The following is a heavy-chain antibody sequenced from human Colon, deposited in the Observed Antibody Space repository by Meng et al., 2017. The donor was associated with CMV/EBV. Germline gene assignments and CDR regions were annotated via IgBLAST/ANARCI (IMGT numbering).Heavy chain of an antibody. V-gene: IGHV1-3*04. Sequence: SCTASEYIFTHNGIHWVRQAPGQRIEWMGWINTANSGTKYSQDHQATVTLTRDTSASTAYMELSSLRSEDTAVYYCERGQGTSWFDYWGQGTLVTVSS. CDR2: INTANSGT. D-gene: IGHD2-2*01. CDR3: ERGQGTSWFDY. J-gene: IGHJ5*01. CDR1: EYIFTHNG.